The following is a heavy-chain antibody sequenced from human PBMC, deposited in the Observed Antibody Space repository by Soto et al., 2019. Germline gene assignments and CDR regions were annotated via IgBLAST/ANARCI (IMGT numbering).Heavy chain of an antibody. CDR2: INPNSGGT. D-gene: IGHD1-1*01. J-gene: IGHJ4*02. CDR3: AREPATAKPEGVDF. V-gene: IGHV1-2*02. CDR1: GYTFSDYY. Sequence: QVQLVQSGAEVRKPGASVKVSCKASGYTFSDYYIHWVRQAPGQGLEWMGWINPNSGGTKYAPKFQGGVTMTRDTSITTACRELSRLRSGDTAVYYCAREPATAKPEGVDFWGQGTLVTVSS.